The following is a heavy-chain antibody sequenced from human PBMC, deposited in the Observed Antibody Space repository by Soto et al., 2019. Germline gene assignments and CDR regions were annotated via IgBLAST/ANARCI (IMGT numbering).Heavy chain of an antibody. D-gene: IGHD5-12*01. Sequence: TGGSLRLSCAASRFAFSQYWMHWVRQVPGKGLVWVSRINSDGSSTSYADSVRGRFSVSRDNAKNTLFLQMNNLRAEDTAIYYCATLYRDDFWGQGTLVTVSS. V-gene: IGHV3-74*01. CDR1: RFAFSQYW. CDR3: ATLYRDDF. J-gene: IGHJ4*02. CDR2: INSDGSST.